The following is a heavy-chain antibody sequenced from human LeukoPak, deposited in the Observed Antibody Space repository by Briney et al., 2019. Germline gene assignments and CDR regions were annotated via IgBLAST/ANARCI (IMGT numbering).Heavy chain of an antibody. D-gene: IGHD5-18*01. J-gene: IGHJ4*02. V-gene: IGHV4-59*01. CDR1: GDSISSYY. CDR3: ARVMDARGYSYGYFDY. Sequence: SETLSLTCTVSGDSISSYYWSWIRQPPGEGVEWSVYIYYSGSTNYNPSLKSRVTIPVDTSKNQFSLKLSSVTAADTAVYYCARVMDARGYSYGYFDYWGQGTLVTVCS. CDR2: IYYSGST.